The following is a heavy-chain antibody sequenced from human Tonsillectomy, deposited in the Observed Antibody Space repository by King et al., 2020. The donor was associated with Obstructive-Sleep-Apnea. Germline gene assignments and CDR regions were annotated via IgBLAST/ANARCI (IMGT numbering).Heavy chain of an antibody. V-gene: IGHV4-31*03. D-gene: IGHD1-26*01. CDR3: ARAGGGKSGAHIFDY. CDR1: GGSISSGGYY. CDR2: IYYSGST. Sequence: MQLQESGPGLVKPSQTLSLTCTVSGGSISSGGYYWSWIRQHPGKGLEWIGYIYYSGSTYYNPSLKCRVTISVDTSKNQFSLQLSSVTAADTAVYYCARAGGGKSGAHIFDYWGQGTLVTVSS. J-gene: IGHJ4*02.